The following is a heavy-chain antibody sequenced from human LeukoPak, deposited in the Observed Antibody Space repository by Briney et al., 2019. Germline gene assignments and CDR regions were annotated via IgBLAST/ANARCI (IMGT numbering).Heavy chain of an antibody. CDR1: GFILSNYW. J-gene: IGHJ4*02. CDR2: INQDGSEK. D-gene: IGHD2-2*01. V-gene: IGHV3-7*01. Sequence: GGSLRLSCAASGFILSNYWMGWVRRAPGKGLEWVANINQDGSEKHYVDFLKGRFTISRDNANNSLYLEMNNLSAADTAVYYCARWPMDCSRTTCYVPSGFDSWGQGTLVTVSS. CDR3: ARWPMDCSRTTCYVPSGFDS.